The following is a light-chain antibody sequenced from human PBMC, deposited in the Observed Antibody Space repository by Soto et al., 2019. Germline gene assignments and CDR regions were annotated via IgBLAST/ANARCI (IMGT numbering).Light chain of an antibody. Sequence: EIVLTQSPGTLTLSPGERATLSCRASQSVSNNYLAWYQQKPGQAPRLLISGASSRATGIPDRFNGSGSGTDFTLTISRLEPEDFAVYYCQQYGSSPLTFGGGTKVEIK. CDR1: QSVSNNY. CDR3: QQYGSSPLT. V-gene: IGKV3-20*01. J-gene: IGKJ4*01. CDR2: GAS.